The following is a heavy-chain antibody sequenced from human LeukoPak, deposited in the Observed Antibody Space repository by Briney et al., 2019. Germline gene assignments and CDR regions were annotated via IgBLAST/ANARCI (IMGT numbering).Heavy chain of an antibody. D-gene: IGHD3-10*01. J-gene: IGHJ4*02. CDR1: GGSISSYY. Sequence: SETLSLTCTVSGGSISSYYWSWIRQPPGKGLEWIGYIYCSGSTNYNPPLKSRPTISLDTSKNQFSLKLSSVTAADTAVYYCARGRPTYYYGSGLFDYWGQGTLVTVSS. CDR3: ARGRPTYYYGSGLFDY. CDR2: IYCSGST. V-gene: IGHV4-59*01.